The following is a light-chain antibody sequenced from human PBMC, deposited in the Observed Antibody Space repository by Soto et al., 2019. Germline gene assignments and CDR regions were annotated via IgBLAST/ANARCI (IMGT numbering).Light chain of an antibody. CDR2: EVN. V-gene: IGLV2-14*01. CDR3: SSFTSSSTVL. J-gene: IGLJ2*01. CDR1: SRDVGGCTY. Sequence: QSALTQPASVSGSPGQSSTNSCTGTSRDVGGCTYVSLYQQPPGKSPKLKIYEVNTQPPGVSTRFSGARAGNTASLTISGLQAEDEADYYCSSFTSSSTVLFGGGTKVTVL.